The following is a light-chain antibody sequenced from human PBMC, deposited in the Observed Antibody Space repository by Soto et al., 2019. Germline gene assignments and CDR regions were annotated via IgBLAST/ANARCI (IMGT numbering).Light chain of an antibody. J-gene: IGKJ1*01. CDR2: GAS. CDR3: QQYNNWPPWT. Sequence: IVMTQSPATLSLSPGERATLSCRASQSVSSNLAWYQQKPGQAPRLLLYGASTRATGIPARFSGSGSGTELTLTISSLQSEDFAVYYCQQYNNWPPWTFGQGTKVDIK. V-gene: IGKV3-15*01. CDR1: QSVSSN.